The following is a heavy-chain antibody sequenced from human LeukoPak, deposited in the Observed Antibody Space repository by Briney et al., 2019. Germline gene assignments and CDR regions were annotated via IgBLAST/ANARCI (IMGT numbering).Heavy chain of an antibody. CDR3: ARGTIAAAGYYYFDY. D-gene: IGHD6-13*01. Sequence: PGGSLRLSCAASGFTFSSSEMNWVRQAPGKGLEWVANIKQDGSEKYYVDSVKGRFTISRDNAKNSLYLQMNSLRAEDTAVYYCARGTIAAAGYYYFDYWGQGTQVTVSS. CDR1: GFTFSSSE. CDR2: IKQDGSEK. V-gene: IGHV3-7*04. J-gene: IGHJ4*02.